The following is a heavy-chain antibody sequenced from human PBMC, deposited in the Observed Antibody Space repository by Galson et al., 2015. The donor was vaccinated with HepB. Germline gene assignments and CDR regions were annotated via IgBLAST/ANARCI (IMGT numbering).Heavy chain of an antibody. CDR3: ARVGGYSSSWYSWFDP. J-gene: IGHJ5*02. V-gene: IGHV1-46*03. D-gene: IGHD6-13*01. Sequence: PGQGLEWMGIINPSGGSTSYAQKFQGRVTMTRDTSTSTVYMELSSLRSEDTAAYYCARVGGYSSSWYSWFDPWGQGTLVTVSS. CDR2: INPSGGST.